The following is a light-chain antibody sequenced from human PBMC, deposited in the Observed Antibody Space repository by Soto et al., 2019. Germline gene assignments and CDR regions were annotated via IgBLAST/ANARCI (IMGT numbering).Light chain of an antibody. CDR1: SSDVCGYNY. J-gene: IGLJ1*01. CDR2: EVS. Sequence: QSALTQPASVSGSPGQSITISCTGTSSDVCGYNYVSWYQQHPGKAPKLMIYEVSNRPSSVSNRFSGSKSGNPASLTISGLQAADEADYYCSSYTRSSTSYVFGTGTKVTVL. V-gene: IGLV2-14*01. CDR3: SSYTRSSTSYV.